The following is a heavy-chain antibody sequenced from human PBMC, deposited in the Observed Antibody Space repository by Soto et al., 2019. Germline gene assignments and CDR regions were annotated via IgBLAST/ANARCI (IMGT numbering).Heavy chain of an antibody. CDR1: GFTFSSYA. CDR2: ISYDGSNK. D-gene: IGHD7-27*01. V-gene: IGHV3-30*04. Sequence: GGSLRLSCAASGFTFSSYAMHWVRQAPGKGLEWVAVISYDGSNKYYADSVKGRFTISRDNSKNTLYLQMNSLRAEDTAVYYCARGAWGGAFDIWGKGTMVTVSS. CDR3: ARGAWGGAFDI. J-gene: IGHJ3*02.